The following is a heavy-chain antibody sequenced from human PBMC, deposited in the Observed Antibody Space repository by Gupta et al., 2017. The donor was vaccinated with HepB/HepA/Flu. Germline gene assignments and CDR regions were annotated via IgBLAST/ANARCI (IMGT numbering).Heavy chain of an antibody. V-gene: IGHV3-23*01. J-gene: IGHJ4*02. CDR3: AKDPSVCPPHYFEF. D-gene: IGHD2-8*01. CDR1: GFTFRNHA. Sequence: EIQLLESGGGLVQPGGSLSLSCAASGFTFRNHAMTWVRQAPGKGLEWVSTIRGGGDGADYADSARGRFTFSRDNSRNTLYLQMISLRPEDTAIYYCAKDPSVCPPHYFEFWGQGVLVTVSS. CDR2: IRGGGDGA.